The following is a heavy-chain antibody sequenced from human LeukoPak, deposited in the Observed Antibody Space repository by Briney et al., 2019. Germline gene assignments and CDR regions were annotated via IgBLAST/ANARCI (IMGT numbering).Heavy chain of an antibody. D-gene: IGHD3-22*01. CDR1: GYTLTGYY. Sequence: GASVKVSCKASGYTLTGYYMHWVRQAPGQGLEWMGRINPNSGGTNYAQKFQGRVTRTSNTSISTAYMELSMLRSDDTAVYYCARFLRYYYDSSGSPDFDCWGQGTLVTVSS. CDR3: ARFLRYYYDSSGSPDFDC. J-gene: IGHJ4*02. CDR2: INPNSGGT. V-gene: IGHV1-2*01.